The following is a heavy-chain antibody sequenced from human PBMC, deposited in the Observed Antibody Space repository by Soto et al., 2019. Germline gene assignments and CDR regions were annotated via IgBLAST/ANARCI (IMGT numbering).Heavy chain of an antibody. CDR3: ASDTGYESDY. V-gene: IGHV1-18*01. CDR2: ISAYNGNT. D-gene: IGHD5-12*01. J-gene: IGHJ4*02. CDR1: GYTFTSYG. Sequence: QVQLVQSGAEVKKPGASVKVSCKASGYTFTSYGISWVRQAPGQGLEWMGWISAYNGNTNYAQKLQGRVTMTTDTAASTAYMELRSPSSDDKAVYYCASDTGYESDYWGQGTLVTVSS.